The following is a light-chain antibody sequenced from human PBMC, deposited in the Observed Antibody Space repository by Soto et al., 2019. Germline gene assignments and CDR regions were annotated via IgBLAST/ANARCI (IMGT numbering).Light chain of an antibody. CDR2: GAS. V-gene: IGKV1-12*01. Sequence: DIQMTQSPSSVSASVGDRVTITCRASQDVGKWLAWYQQKPGKVPTLLIHGASSLQSGVPSRYSGSGSGTDFTLTISSLQPEDFATYYCQQANSFPITFGQGTRLE. CDR1: QDVGKW. CDR3: QQANSFPIT. J-gene: IGKJ5*01.